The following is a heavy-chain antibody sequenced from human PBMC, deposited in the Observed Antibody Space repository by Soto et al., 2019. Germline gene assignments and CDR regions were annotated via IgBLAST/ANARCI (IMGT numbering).Heavy chain of an antibody. Sequence: GWSLRLSCAASGFTFSSYEMNWVRQAPGKGLEWVSYISSSGSTIYYADSVKGRFTISRDNAKNSLYLQMNSLRAEDTAVYYCARAYDSSGYPFDYWGQGTLVTVSS. CDR1: GFTFSSYE. CDR3: ARAYDSSGYPFDY. V-gene: IGHV3-48*03. CDR2: ISSSGSTI. J-gene: IGHJ4*02. D-gene: IGHD3-22*01.